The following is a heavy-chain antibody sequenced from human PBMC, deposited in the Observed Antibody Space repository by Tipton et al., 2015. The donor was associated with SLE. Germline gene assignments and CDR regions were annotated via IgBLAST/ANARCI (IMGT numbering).Heavy chain of an antibody. D-gene: IGHD3-10*01. V-gene: IGHV3-33*08. J-gene: IGHJ4*02. Sequence: SLRLSCAASGFTFSSYGMHWVRQAPGKGLEWVAVIWYDGSNKYYADSVKGRLTISRDNSKNTLYLQMNSLRAEDTAVYYCATQIWFRAPFGYWGQGTLVTVSS. CDR2: IWYDGSNK. CDR1: GFTFSSYG. CDR3: ATQIWFRAPFGY.